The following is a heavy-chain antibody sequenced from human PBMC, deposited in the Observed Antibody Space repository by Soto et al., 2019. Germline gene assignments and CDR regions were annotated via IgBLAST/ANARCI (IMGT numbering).Heavy chain of an antibody. CDR1: GGTFSSYT. Sequence: HVQLVQSGAEVKKPGSSVKVSCKASGGTFSSYTITWVRQAPGQGLEWMGRIIPILGIANYAQKFQGRVTITADKSTGTVYMELSSLRSEDTAVYYCLNIPHYWGQGTLVTVSS. J-gene: IGHJ4*02. CDR3: LNIPHY. CDR2: IIPILGIA. V-gene: IGHV1-69*02.